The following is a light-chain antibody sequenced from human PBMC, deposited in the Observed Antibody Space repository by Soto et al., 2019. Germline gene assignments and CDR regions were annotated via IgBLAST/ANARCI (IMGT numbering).Light chain of an antibody. CDR3: QSYDSSLSGSEV. CDR1: SSNIGAGYD. V-gene: IGLV1-40*01. Sequence: QPVLTQPPSVSGAPGQRVTISCTGSSSNIGAGYDVHWYQQLPGTAPKLLIYGNSNRPSGVPDRFSGSKSGTSASLAITGLQAEDEADYYCQSYDSSLSGSEVFRTGTKLTVL. J-gene: IGLJ1*01. CDR2: GNS.